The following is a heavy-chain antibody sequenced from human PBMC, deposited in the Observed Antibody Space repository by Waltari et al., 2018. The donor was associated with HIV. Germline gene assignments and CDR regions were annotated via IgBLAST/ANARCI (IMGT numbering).Heavy chain of an antibody. D-gene: IGHD6-6*01. J-gene: IGHJ4*02. Sequence: QLQLKESGPGLVKPSETLPLTCTVAGGSISSYSNCWGWIRQPPGKGLEGIGSIFYSGCTYHNPSLKSRVTISVDTSKNQFSLKLSSVTAADTAVYYCARHVGSFYRSSSDLGFDYWGQGTLVTVSS. CDR2: IFYSGCT. CDR1: GGSISSYSNC. CDR3: ARHVGSFYRSSSDLGFDY. V-gene: IGHV4-39*01.